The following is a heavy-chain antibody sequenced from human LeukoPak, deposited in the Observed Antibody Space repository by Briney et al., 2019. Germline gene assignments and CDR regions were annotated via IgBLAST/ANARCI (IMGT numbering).Heavy chain of an antibody. CDR3: ARYYYDSSGYYDWFDP. Sequence: SEALSLTCTVSGGSISSYYWSWIRQPPGKGLEWIGYIYYSGSTYYNPSLKSRVTISVDTSKNQFSLKLSSVTTADTAVYYCARYYYDSSGYYDWFDPWGQGTLVTVSS. D-gene: IGHD3-22*01. CDR2: IYYSGST. CDR1: GGSISSYY. V-gene: IGHV4-59*06. J-gene: IGHJ5*02.